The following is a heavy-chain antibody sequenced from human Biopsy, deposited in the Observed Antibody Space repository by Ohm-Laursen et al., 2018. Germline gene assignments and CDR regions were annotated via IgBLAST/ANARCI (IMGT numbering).Heavy chain of an antibody. CDR2: IFNSANT. V-gene: IGHV4-31*01. J-gene: IGHJ5*02. D-gene: IGHD3-22*01. CDR1: GGSISSGGYY. Sequence: SETLSLTCTVSGGSISSGGYYWSWIRQRPGKGLEWIGYIFNSANTYYNPSLKNLITISGDTSKNQFSLKLNSVTAADTAVYYCARGDYFDSNGYLWFDPWGQGTLVTVSS. CDR3: ARGDYFDSNGYLWFDP.